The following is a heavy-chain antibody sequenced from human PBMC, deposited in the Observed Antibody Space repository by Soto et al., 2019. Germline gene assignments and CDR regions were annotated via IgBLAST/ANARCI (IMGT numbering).Heavy chain of an antibody. CDR3: ATPPSGDPGYYYYYGMYV. J-gene: IGHJ6*02. CDR1: GYTLTELS. D-gene: IGHD3-10*01. V-gene: IGHV1-24*01. Sequence: GASVKVSCKVSGYTLTELSMHWVRQAPGKGLEWMGGFDPEDGETIYAQKFQGRVTMTEDTSTDTAYMELSSLRSEDTAVYYCATPPSGDPGYYYYYGMYVWGQGTTFTVSS. CDR2: FDPEDGET.